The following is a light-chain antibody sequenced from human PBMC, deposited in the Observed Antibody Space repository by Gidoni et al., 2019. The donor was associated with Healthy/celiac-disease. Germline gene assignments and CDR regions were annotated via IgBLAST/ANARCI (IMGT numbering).Light chain of an antibody. J-gene: IGKJ1*01. CDR1: ESFSSSY. CDR2: GAS. CDR3: QQYGSTPRT. V-gene: IGKV3-20*01. Sequence: EIVLTPYPGTLSLSPGERATLSCRASESFSSSYLAWYQQKPGQAPRLLIYGASSRATGIPDRFSGSGSGTDFTLTISRLEPEDFAVYYCQQYGSTPRTFGQGTKVEIK.